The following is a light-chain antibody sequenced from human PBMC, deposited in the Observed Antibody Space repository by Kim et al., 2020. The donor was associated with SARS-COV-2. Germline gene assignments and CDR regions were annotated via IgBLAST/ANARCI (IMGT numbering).Light chain of an antibody. CDR1: QSVGNS. CDR2: DVF. CDR3: QQRGNWHLT. J-gene: IGKJ1*01. Sequence: SPGERATLSGRASQSVGNSFAWYQQKPGQAPRLLIYDVFRRATGIPARFSGSGSGTDFTLTISSLEPEDFAVYYCQQRGNWHLTFGQGTKVDIK. V-gene: IGKV3-11*01.